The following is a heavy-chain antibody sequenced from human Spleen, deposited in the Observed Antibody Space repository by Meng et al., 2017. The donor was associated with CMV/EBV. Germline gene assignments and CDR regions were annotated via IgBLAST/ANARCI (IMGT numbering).Heavy chain of an antibody. V-gene: IGHV1-18*01. CDR2: ISAYNGNT. J-gene: IGHJ4*02. CDR3: ARDEFPHIVVVPAAMGY. Sequence: ASVKVSCKASGYTSTSYGISWVRQAPGQGLEWMGWISAYNGNTNYAQKLQGRVTMTTDTSTSTAYMELRSLRSDDTAVYYCARDEFPHIVVVPAAMGYWGQGTLVTVSS. CDR1: GYTSTSYG. D-gene: IGHD2-2*01.